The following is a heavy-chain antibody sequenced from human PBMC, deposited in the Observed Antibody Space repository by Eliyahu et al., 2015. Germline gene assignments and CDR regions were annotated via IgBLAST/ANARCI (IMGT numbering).Heavy chain of an antibody. CDR2: ISGSGGST. Sequence: EVQLVESGGGLVQPGGSLRLSCAASGFTFSSYAMSWVRQAPGKGLEWVSAISGSGGSTYYADSVKGRFTISRDNSKNTLYLQMNSLRAEDTAVYYCAKDRPQGSAPKSGAAPAFDIWGQGTMVTVSS. CDR1: GFTFSSYA. CDR3: AKDRPQGSAPKSGAAPAFDI. D-gene: IGHD1-26*01. J-gene: IGHJ3*02. V-gene: IGHV3-23*04.